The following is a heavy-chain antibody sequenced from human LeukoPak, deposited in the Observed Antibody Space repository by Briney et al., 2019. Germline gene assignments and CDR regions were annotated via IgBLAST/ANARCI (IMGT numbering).Heavy chain of an antibody. J-gene: IGHJ4*02. CDR1: GFTFSSYG. D-gene: IGHD3-10*01. CDR2: IRYDGSNK. Sequence: GGSLRLSCAASGFTFSSYGMHWVRQAPGKGLEWVAFIRYDGSNKYYADSVKGRFTISRDNAKNTLYLQMNSLSAEDTAVYYCARVASGTYQKDYWGQGTLVSVSS. V-gene: IGHV3-30*02. CDR3: ARVASGTYQKDY.